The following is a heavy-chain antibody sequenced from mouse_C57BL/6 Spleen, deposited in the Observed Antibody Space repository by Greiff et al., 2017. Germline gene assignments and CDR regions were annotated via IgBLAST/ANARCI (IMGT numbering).Heavy chain of an antibody. Sequence: QVQLQQPGAELVKPGASVKLSCKASGYTFTSYWMQWVKQRPGQGLEWIGEIDPSDSYTNYNQKFKGKATLTVDTASSTAYMQLSSLTAEDSAVYYCARWGDEGAMDYWGQGPSVTVSS. CDR2: IDPSDSYT. CDR1: GYTFTSYW. J-gene: IGHJ4*01. CDR3: ARWGDEGAMDY. V-gene: IGHV1-50*01.